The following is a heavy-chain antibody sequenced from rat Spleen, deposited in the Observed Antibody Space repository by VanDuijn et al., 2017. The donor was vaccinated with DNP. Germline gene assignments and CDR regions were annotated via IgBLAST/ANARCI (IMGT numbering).Heavy chain of an antibody. V-gene: IGHV3-1*01. J-gene: IGHJ2*01. CDR1: GYSITSSY. CDR2: ISYSGTT. CDR3: ARWNLGTSTLDY. D-gene: IGHD1-5*01. Sequence: VQLQESGPGLVKPSQSLSLTCSVTGYSITSSYRWNWIRKFPRNKMEYIGHISYSGTTNYNPSLKSRISITRDTSKNQFFLHLSSVTTEDTGTYYCARWNLGTSTLDYWGQGVMVTVSS.